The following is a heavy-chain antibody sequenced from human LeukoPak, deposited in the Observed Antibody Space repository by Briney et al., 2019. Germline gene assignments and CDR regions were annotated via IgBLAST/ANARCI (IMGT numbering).Heavy chain of an antibody. CDR2: ISGSGGST. CDR1: GFTFSSYA. Sequence: GGSLRLSCAASGFTFSSYAMIWVRQAPGKGLEWVSAISGSGGSTYYADSVKGRFTISRDNSKNTLSLQMNSLRAEDTAVYYCARVPLGYSYGDLDYWGQGTLVTVSS. D-gene: IGHD5-18*01. J-gene: IGHJ4*02. CDR3: ARVPLGYSYGDLDY. V-gene: IGHV3-23*01.